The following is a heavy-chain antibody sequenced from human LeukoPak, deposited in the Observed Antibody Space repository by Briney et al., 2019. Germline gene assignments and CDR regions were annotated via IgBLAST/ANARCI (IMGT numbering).Heavy chain of an antibody. CDR2: IYYSGST. Sequence: SETLSLTCTVSGGSISSYYWSWIRQPPGKGLEWIGYIYYSGSTNYNPSLKSRVTISVDTSKNQFSLKLSSVTAADTAGYYCARAGYYYDSSGLKAPFDYWGQGTLVTVSS. D-gene: IGHD3-22*01. J-gene: IGHJ4*02. CDR3: ARAGYYYDSSGLKAPFDY. CDR1: GGSISSYY. V-gene: IGHV4-59*01.